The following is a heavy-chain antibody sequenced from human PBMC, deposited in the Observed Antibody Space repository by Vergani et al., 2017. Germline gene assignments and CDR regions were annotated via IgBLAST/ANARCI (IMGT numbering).Heavy chain of an antibody. D-gene: IGHD1-1*01. CDR1: GSTSSYYG. V-gene: IGHV3-30*03. J-gene: IGHJ1*01. CDR3: ATKSCGTPGCQIGYFRE. Sequence: QVHLVESGGGVVQPGRSLRLSCVVSGSTSSYYGMHWVRQAPGKGLEWVAVISYDGTQKYYADSVKGRFTISRDNSKSTLYLQMNSLRTEDTAVYYCATKSCGTPGCQIGYFREWVQGTLVTVSS. CDR2: ISYDGTQK.